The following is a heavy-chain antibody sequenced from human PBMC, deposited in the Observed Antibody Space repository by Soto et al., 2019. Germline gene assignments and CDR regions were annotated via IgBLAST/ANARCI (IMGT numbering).Heavy chain of an antibody. D-gene: IGHD5-12*01. Sequence: XETLSLPFTVSGGSISGHSWIWVRQPAGRGLEWIGHIYPSGSTSYNPSLRSRVTMSLDTSNDQIFLNLTSVTAADTAVFYCVRGRSYSGYDFWGPGTLVTVSS. J-gene: IGHJ4*02. CDR2: IYPSGST. V-gene: IGHV4-4*07. CDR1: GGSISGHS. CDR3: VRGRSYSGYDF.